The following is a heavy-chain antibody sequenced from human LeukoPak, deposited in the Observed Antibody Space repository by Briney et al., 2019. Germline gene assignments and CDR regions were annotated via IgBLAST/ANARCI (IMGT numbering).Heavy chain of an antibody. CDR2: INSDGSST. CDR3: ARGEFYDSSGYYPFDY. J-gene: IGHJ4*02. V-gene: IGHV3-74*01. Sequence: GGSLRLSCAASGFTFSSYAMSWVRQAPGKGLEWVSRINSDGSSTSYADSVKGRFTISRDNAKNTLYLQMNSLRAEDTAVYYCARGEFYDSSGYYPFDYWGQGTLVTVSS. CDR1: GFTFSSYA. D-gene: IGHD3-22*01.